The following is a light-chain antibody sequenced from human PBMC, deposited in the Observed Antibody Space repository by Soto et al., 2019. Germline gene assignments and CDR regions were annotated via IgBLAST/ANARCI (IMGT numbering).Light chain of an antibody. V-gene: IGKV2-28*01. CDR2: LAS. CDR1: QSLLHSDGNTY. J-gene: IGKJ4*01. Sequence: DLVMTQSPLSLPVTPGEPASISCRSSQSLLHSDGNTYLEWYLQKPGQSPQLLIYLASNRASGVPDRFSGSGSGTDFTLKISRVEAEDVGVYYCMQAVQSLTFGGGTKVEIK. CDR3: MQAVQSLT.